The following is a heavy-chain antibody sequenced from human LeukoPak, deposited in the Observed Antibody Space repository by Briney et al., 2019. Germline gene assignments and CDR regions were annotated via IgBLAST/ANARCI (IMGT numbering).Heavy chain of an antibody. D-gene: IGHD3-22*01. Sequence: GGSLRLSCAASGFTFSSYAMSWVRQAPGKGLEWVSGISGSGGSTYHADSVKGRFTISRDNSKHTLYLQMNSLSPEDTAVYYCAKDPYYYDSSGYYLNWPQGTLVTVPS. J-gene: IGHJ4*02. CDR2: ISGSGGST. CDR1: GFTFSSYA. V-gene: IGHV3-23*01. CDR3: AKDPYYYDSSGYYLN.